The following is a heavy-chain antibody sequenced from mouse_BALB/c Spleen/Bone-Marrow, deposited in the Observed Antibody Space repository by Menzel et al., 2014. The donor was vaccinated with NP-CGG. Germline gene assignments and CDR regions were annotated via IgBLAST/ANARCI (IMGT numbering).Heavy chain of an antibody. V-gene: IGHV1-69*02. J-gene: IGHJ2*01. D-gene: IGHD1-1*01. CDR3: TRGGSSPYYFDY. CDR2: IYPSDSYT. CDR1: GYTFTSYW. Sequence: VQLQQSGVELVRPGASVKLSCKASGYTFTSYWINWVKQRPGQGLEWIGNIYPSDSYTNYNQKFKDKATLTVDKSSTTAYMQLSSPTSEDSAVYYCTRGGSSPYYFDYWGQGTTLTVSS.